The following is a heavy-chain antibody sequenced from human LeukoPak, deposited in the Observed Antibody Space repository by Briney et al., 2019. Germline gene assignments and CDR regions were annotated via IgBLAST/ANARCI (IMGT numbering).Heavy chain of an antibody. CDR2: ISYDGSNK. CDR3: AKDGTIFGVLKYNWFDL. CDR1: GLTFSGSA. D-gene: IGHD3-3*01. Sequence: GGSLRLSCAASGLTFSGSAMHWVRQAPGKGLEWVAVISYDGSNKYYADSVTGRFTISRDNSKNTLYLQMSTLRAEDTAIYYCAKDGTIFGVLKYNWFDLWGQGTLVTVSS. J-gene: IGHJ5*02. V-gene: IGHV3-30-3*01.